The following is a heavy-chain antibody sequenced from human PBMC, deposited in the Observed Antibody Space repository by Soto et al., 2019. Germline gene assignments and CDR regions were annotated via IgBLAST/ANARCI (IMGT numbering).Heavy chain of an antibody. CDR1: GGSFSGYY. J-gene: IGHJ5*02. Sequence: SETLSLTCAVYGGSFSGYYWSWIRQPPGKGLEWIGEINHSGSTNYNPSLKSRVTVSVDTSKNQFSLKLSSVTAADTAVYYCARGGRLVVAATPGMSWFDPWGQGTLVTVSS. CDR2: INHSGST. CDR3: ARGGRLVVAATPGMSWFDP. D-gene: IGHD2-15*01. V-gene: IGHV4-34*01.